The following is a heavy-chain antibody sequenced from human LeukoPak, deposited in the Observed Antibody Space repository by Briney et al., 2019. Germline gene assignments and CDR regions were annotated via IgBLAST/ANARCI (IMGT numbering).Heavy chain of an antibody. CDR1: GFTFNNYS. V-gene: IGHV3-23*01. Sequence: GGSLRLSCAASGFTFNNYSMSWVRQAPGKGLEWVSGISGSGYSTYYADSVKGRFTISRDNAKNSLYLQMNSLRAEDTAVYYCASRIVVVPAAMYVEYFQHWGQGTLVTVSS. CDR3: ASRIVVVPAAMYVEYFQH. D-gene: IGHD2-2*01. J-gene: IGHJ1*01. CDR2: ISGSGYST.